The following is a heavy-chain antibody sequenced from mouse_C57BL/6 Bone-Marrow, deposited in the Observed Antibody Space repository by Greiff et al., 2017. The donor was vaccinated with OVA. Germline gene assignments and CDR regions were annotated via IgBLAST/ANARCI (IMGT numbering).Heavy chain of an antibody. V-gene: IGHV7-3*01. CDR1: GFTFTDYY. CDR2: IRNKANGYTT. Sequence: EVKVEESGGGLVQPGGSLSLSCAASGFTFTDYYMSWVRQPPGKALEWLGFIRNKANGYTTEYSASVKGRFTISRDNSQSILYLQMNALRAEDSATYYCARYRPNGYARDYWGQGTSVTVSS. CDR3: ARYRPNGYARDY. D-gene: IGHD4-1*01. J-gene: IGHJ4*01.